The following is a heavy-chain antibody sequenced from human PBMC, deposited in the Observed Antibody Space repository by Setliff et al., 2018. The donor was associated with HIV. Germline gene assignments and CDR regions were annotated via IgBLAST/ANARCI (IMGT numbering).Heavy chain of an antibody. CDR1: GFNFDDYA. Sequence: SLRLSCAASGFNFDDYAMHWVRQAPGQGLEWVSGISWNTFNIAYAGSVKGRFTISRDNAKNSLYLQMNSLRDEDTALYYCAKEGRVTTALDLWGQGTLVTV. CDR2: ISWNTFNI. J-gene: IGHJ5*02. CDR3: AKEGRVTTALDL. D-gene: IGHD1-1*01. V-gene: IGHV3-9*01.